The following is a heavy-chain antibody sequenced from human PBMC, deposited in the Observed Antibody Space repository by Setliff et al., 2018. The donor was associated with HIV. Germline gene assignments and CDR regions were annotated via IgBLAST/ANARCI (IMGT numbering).Heavy chain of an antibody. V-gene: IGHV3-23*01. J-gene: IGHJ4*02. D-gene: IGHD6-13*01. Sequence: PGGSLRLSCATSGFTFSRFAMSWVRQAPGKGLEWVSAINNNGINTHYADSVRGRFTISRDNSKNTLHLQMNGLSAADTAVYFCAKGSSAYCRTYYFDSWGQGTLVTVSS. CDR1: GFTFSRFA. CDR3: AKGSSAYCRTYYFDS. CDR2: INNNGINT.